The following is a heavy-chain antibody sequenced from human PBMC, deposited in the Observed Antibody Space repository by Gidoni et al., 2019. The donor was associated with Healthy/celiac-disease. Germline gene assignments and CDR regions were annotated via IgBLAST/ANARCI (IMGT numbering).Heavy chain of an antibody. CDR1: GGPFSSYA. J-gene: IGHJ3*02. D-gene: IGHD2-8*01. V-gene: IGHV1-69*04. CDR2: IIPILGIA. CDR3: ASPAPVLTTDAFDI. Sequence: QVQLVQSGAEVKKPGSSVKVSCKASGGPFSSYAISWVRQAPGQGLEWMGRIIPILGIANYAQKFQGRVTITADKSTSTAYMELSSLRSEDTAVYYCASPAPVLTTDAFDIWGQGTMVTVSS.